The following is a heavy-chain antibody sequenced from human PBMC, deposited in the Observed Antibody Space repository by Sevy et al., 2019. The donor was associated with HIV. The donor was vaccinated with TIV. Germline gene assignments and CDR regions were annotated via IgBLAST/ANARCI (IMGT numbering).Heavy chain of an antibody. Sequence: ASVKVSCKASGYTFTGYYMHWVRQAPGQGLEWMGWISPNSGGTNYAQKFQGRVTMTRDTSISTTYMELIRLRSDDTAVYYCARWEAAVGRNWFDPWGQGTLVTVSS. CDR1: GYTFTGYY. J-gene: IGHJ5*02. D-gene: IGHD6-13*01. CDR2: ISPNSGGT. CDR3: ARWEAAVGRNWFDP. V-gene: IGHV1-2*02.